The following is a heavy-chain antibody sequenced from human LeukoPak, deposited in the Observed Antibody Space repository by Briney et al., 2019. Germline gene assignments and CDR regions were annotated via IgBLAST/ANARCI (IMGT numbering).Heavy chain of an antibody. D-gene: IGHD3-3*01. J-gene: IGHJ6*03. V-gene: IGHV3-7*01. CDR3: ARAQTGDFWSGFYYYYYYMDV. CDR1: GFTFSSYW. CDR2: IKKDGSEK. Sequence: GGSLRLSCAASGFTFSSYWMSWVRQAPGKGLEWVANIKKDGSEKYYVDSVKGRFTISRENAKNSLYLQMNSLRAEDTAVYYCARAQTGDFWSGFYYYYYYMDVWGKGTTVTVSS.